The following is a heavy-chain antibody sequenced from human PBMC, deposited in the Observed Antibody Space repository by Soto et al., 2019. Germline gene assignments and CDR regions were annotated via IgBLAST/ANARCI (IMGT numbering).Heavy chain of an antibody. V-gene: IGHV3-30*18. CDR2: ISYEGSSK. CDR3: AKDYYDFWSGYDY. D-gene: IGHD3-3*01. CDR1: GFTFRNYA. J-gene: IGHJ4*02. Sequence: GGSLRLSCAASGFTFRNYAMHWVRQAPGKGLEWVAVISYEGSSKYYVDSVKGRFTISRDNSKNTLYLQMNSLRAEDTAVYYCAKDYYDFWSGYDYWGQGTLVTVSS.